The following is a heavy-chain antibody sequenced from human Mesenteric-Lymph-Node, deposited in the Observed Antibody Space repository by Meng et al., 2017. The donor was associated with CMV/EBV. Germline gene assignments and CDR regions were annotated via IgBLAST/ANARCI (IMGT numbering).Heavy chain of an antibody. D-gene: IGHD3-3*01. CDR3: ARGDDFWSGGPWFDP. J-gene: IGHJ5*02. CDR2: INPNSGGT. V-gene: IGHV1-2*02. Sequence: SGYAITGYYMHWVRQAPGQGLEWMGWINPNSGGTNYAQKFQGRVTMTRDTSISTAYMELSRLRSDDTAVYYCARGDDFWSGGPWFDPWGQGTLVTVSS. CDR1: GYAITGYY.